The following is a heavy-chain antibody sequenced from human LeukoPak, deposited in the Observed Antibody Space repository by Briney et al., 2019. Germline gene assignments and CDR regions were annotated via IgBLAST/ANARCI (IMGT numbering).Heavy chain of an antibody. Sequence: GGPLRLSCAASGFTVGNNYMKWIRQAPGKGLEWVSLIYSGGSTYYADSVKGRFTISRDNSKNTLYLQMNSLRAEDTAVYYCAKDRKVGATHQRKSHFDYWGQGTLVTVSS. V-gene: IGHV3-53*01. D-gene: IGHD1-26*01. CDR1: GFTVGNNY. CDR3: AKDRKVGATHQRKSHFDY. CDR2: IYSGGST. J-gene: IGHJ4*02.